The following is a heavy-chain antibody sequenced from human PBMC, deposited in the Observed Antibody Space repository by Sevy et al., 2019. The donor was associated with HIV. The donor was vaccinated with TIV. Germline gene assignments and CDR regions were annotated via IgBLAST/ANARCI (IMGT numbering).Heavy chain of an antibody. J-gene: IGHJ3*01. CDR2: INTGNGNK. CDR1: GYTFTSQP. Sequence: ASVKVSCKASGYTFTSQPIHWVRQAPGQGLEWMGWINTGNGNKKYAKKFQDRVTITSDTSARTAYMELTNLRSEDTAVYYCTRDREGPTPKAFDVWGQGTMVTVSS. V-gene: IGHV1-3*04. CDR3: TRDREGPTPKAFDV.